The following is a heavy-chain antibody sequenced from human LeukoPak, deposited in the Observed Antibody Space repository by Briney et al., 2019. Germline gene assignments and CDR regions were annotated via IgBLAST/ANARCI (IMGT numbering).Heavy chain of an antibody. J-gene: IGHJ4*02. V-gene: IGHV3-73*01. CDR2: IRTRTNRYAT. CDR3: TRLDYGSDY. Sequence: GGSLKLSCAASGFTFSVSAIHWVRQASGKGLEWVGRIRTRTNRYATAYAAAVKGRFTVSRDDSKNTAYLQMNSLKTEDTAVYYCTRLDYGSDYWGQGTQVIVSS. D-gene: IGHD3-10*01. CDR1: GFTFSVSA.